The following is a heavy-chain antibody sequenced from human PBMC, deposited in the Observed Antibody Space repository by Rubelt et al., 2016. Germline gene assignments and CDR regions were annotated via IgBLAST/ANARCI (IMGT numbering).Heavy chain of an antibody. J-gene: IGHJ4*02. Sequence: QVQLQESGPGLVKPSQTLSLTCTVSGGSISSGGYFWSWIRQHPGKGLEWIGSINYSGSTYYNPSLKSRVTISIDTSKNPCTRELSSVTAADTAVYYCARPDGVGTTWYWGQGTLVTVSS. V-gene: IGHV4-30-2*03. CDR1: GGSISSGGYF. CDR2: INYSGST. D-gene: IGHD1-26*01. CDR3: ARPDGVGTTWY.